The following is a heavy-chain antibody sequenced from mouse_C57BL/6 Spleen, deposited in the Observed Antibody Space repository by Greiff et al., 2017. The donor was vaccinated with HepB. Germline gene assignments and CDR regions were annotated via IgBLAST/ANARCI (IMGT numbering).Heavy chain of an antibody. J-gene: IGHJ1*03. CDR3: ARYYDYGWYFDV. CDR1: GFTFTAYY. CDR2: IRNKANGYTT. Sequence: EVKLVESGGGLVQPGGSLSLSCAASGFTFTAYYMSWVRQPPGKALEWLGFIRNKANGYTTEYSASVKGRFTISRDNSQSILYLQMNALRAEDSATYYCARYYDYGWYFDVWGTGTTVTVSS. D-gene: IGHD2-4*01. V-gene: IGHV7-3*01.